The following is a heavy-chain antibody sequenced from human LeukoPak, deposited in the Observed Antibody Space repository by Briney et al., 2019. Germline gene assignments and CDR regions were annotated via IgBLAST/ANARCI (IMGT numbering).Heavy chain of an antibody. J-gene: IGHJ4*02. CDR1: GFTFSSYA. D-gene: IGHD1-26*01. CDR3: ARDRVGATEFDY. CDR2: ISYSSSSI. V-gene: IGHV3-48*04. Sequence: PGGSLRLSCAAYGFTFSSYAMRWVRRAPGKELKWVSYISYSSSSITYADSVKGRFTISRDNAKNSLYLQLNSLRAEDTAVYYCARDRVGATEFDYWGQGTLVTVSS.